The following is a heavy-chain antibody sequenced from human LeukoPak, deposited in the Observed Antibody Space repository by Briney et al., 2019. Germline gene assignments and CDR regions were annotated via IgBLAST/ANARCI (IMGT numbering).Heavy chain of an antibody. CDR2: IYNSGST. CDR1: GGSISSYY. V-gene: IGHV4-4*07. CDR3: ARSAFLVTAPGLYYFDY. Sequence: SETLSLTCTVSGGSISSYYWGWIRQPAGKGLEWIGHIYNSGSTNYNPSLKGRVTMSVATSKNQFSLHLSSVTAADTAVYYCARSAFLVTAPGLYYFDYWGQGTLVAVSS. J-gene: IGHJ4*02. D-gene: IGHD6-13*01.